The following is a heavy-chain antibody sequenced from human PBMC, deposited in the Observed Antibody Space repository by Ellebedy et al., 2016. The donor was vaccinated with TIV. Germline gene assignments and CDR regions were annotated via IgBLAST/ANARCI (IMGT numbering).Heavy chain of an antibody. Sequence: MPSETLSLTCTVSGASISSYFWTWIRQPPGKGLEWIGYIYYSGSTNYSPFLRSRVTMSIDTSKTQFSLKLSSVTAADTAIYYCASAQSGYYFDNWGQGALVTVSS. V-gene: IGHV4-59*01. CDR3: ASAQSGYYFDN. J-gene: IGHJ4*02. CDR1: GASISSYF. D-gene: IGHD6-25*01. CDR2: IYYSGST.